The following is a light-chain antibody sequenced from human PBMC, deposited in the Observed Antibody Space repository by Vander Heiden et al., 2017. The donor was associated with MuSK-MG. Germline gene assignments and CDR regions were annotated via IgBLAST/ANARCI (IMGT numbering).Light chain of an antibody. CDR3: QQDNSASIT. J-gene: IGKJ5*01. CDR2: QAS. V-gene: IGKV1-5*03. CDR1: QSISRW. Sequence: DIQMTQSPSSLSASVGDRVSLTCRASQSISRWLAWYQQRPGEAPRLLIYQASTLHSGVPSRFSGSGSGTHFTLTISSLQPEDFGTYYCQQDNSASITFGQGTLLDIK.